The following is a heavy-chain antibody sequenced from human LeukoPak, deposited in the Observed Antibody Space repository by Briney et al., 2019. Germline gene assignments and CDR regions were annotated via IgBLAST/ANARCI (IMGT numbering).Heavy chain of an antibody. J-gene: IGHJ4*02. Sequence: PSETLSLTCTVSGGSISSYYWSWIRQPAGKGLEWVGRIYTSGTTNYNPSLKSRVTMSVDTSKNQFSLKMRSVTAADTAVYYCARANYDGSDYWGQGTLVTVSS. CDR2: IYTSGTT. D-gene: IGHD3-22*01. CDR3: ARANYDGSDY. CDR1: GGSISSYY. V-gene: IGHV4-4*07.